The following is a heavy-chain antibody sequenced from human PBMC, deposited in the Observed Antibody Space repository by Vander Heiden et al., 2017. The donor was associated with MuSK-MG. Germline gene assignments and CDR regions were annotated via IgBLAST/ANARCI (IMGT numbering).Heavy chain of an antibody. CDR2: IYYSGST. CDR1: GGSISGGAYY. CDR3: ARSGFWSGENRFDP. Sequence: QVQLQESGPGLVKPSQTLSPTCTASGGSISGGAYYWNWLRQPPGKGLEWIGNIYYSGSTHYNPSLKSRVTILVDTSKNQFSVKLSSVTAADTAVYYCARSGFWSGENRFDPWGQGTLVTVSS. V-gene: IGHV4-30-4*01. J-gene: IGHJ5*02. D-gene: IGHD3-3*01.